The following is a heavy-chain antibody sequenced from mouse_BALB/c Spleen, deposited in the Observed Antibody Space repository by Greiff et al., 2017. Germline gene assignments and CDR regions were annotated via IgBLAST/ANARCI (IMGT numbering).Heavy chain of an antibody. CDR3: ARGGLYYGYGGVWYFDV. CDR1: GFTFSSFG. Sequence: EVKVVESGGGLVQPGGSRKLSCAASGFTFSSFGMHWVRQAPEKGLEWVAYISSGSSTIYYADTVKGRFTISRDNPKNTLFLQMTSLRAEDTAMYYCARGGLYYGYGGVWYFDVWGAGTTVTVSS. J-gene: IGHJ1*01. D-gene: IGHD1-2*01. CDR2: ISSGSSTI. V-gene: IGHV5-17*02.